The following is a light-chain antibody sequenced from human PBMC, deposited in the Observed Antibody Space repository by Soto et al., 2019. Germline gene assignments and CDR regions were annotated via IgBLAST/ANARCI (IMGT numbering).Light chain of an antibody. CDR3: QQSYSTPRT. J-gene: IGKJ1*01. V-gene: IGKV1-39*01. CDR2: AAS. Sequence: DIQLTQSPSSLSASVGDRVTVTCRAPQIINSYLNWYQQEPGKAPKLLIYAASSLQSGVPSRFSGSGSGTDFTLTISSLQTEDFATYYCQQSYSTPRTFGQGTSVGIK. CDR1: QIINSY.